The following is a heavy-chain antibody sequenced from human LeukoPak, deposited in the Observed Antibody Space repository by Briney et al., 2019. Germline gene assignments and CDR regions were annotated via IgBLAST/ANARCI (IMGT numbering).Heavy chain of an antibody. D-gene: IGHD3-10*01. Sequence: GGSLRLSCAASGFTFSSYWMSWVRQAPGKGLEWVANIKQDGSEKYYVDSVKGRFTISRDNAKNSLYLQMNSLRAEDTAVYYCAKDVMHYGAGRPYYMDVWGKGTSVIVS. CDR2: IKQDGSEK. J-gene: IGHJ6*03. V-gene: IGHV3-7*01. CDR1: GFTFSSYW. CDR3: AKDVMHYGAGRPYYMDV.